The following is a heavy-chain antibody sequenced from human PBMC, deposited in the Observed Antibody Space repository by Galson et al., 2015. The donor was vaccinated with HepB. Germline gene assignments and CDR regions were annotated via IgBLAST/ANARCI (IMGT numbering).Heavy chain of an antibody. V-gene: IGHV3-21*01. CDR2: ISSSSRYI. D-gene: IGHD2-21*01. Sequence: SLRLSCAASGFTFSNYTMTWVRQAPGKGLEWVSSISSSSRYIYYADSVKGRFTISRDNAKNTLYLQMNSLRAEDTAVYYCARDTSISPVDYWGQASLVTASS. CDR1: GFTFSNYT. J-gene: IGHJ4*02. CDR3: ARDTSISPVDY.